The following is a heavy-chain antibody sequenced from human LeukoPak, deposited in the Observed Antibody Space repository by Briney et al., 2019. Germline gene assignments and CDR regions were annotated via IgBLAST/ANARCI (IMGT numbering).Heavy chain of an antibody. V-gene: IGHV4-4*07. D-gene: IGHD3-10*01. J-gene: IGHJ5*02. Sequence: SETLSLTCTVSGGSISSYYWNWIRQPAGKGLEWIGRIYTSGSTNYNPSLKSRVTMSVDTSKNQFSLKLSSVTAADTAVYYCASARGVKFYGWFDPWGQGTLVTVSS. CDR3: ASARGVKFYGWFDP. CDR2: IYTSGST. CDR1: GGSISSYY.